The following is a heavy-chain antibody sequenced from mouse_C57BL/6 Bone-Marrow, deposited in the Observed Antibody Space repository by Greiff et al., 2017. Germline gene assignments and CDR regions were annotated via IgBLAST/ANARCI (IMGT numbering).Heavy chain of an antibody. Sequence: VQLQQPGAELVRPGTSVKLSCKASGYTFTSYWMHWVKQRPGQGLAWIGVIDPSDSYTNYNQKFKGKATLTVDTSSSTAYMQLSSLTSEDSAVYYCAADSSVWGQGTTRTVSS. CDR2: IDPSDSYT. CDR1: GYTFTSYW. J-gene: IGHJ2*01. V-gene: IGHV1-59*01. CDR3: AADSSV. D-gene: IGHD3-2*02.